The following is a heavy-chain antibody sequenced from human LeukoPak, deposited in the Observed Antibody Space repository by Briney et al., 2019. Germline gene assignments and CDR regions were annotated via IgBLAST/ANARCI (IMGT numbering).Heavy chain of an antibody. J-gene: IGHJ4*02. CDR1: GFTFSSYD. Sequence: PGGSLRLSCAASGFTFSSYDMNWVRQAPGKGLEWVSYISNSGDTIYYADSVKGRFTISRDNAKKSLYLQMNSLRAEDTAVYYCVTEPPLGDTRSYYFNYWGQGTVVTVSS. D-gene: IGHD3-22*01. CDR2: ISNSGDTI. CDR3: VTEPPLGDTRSYYFNY. V-gene: IGHV3-48*03.